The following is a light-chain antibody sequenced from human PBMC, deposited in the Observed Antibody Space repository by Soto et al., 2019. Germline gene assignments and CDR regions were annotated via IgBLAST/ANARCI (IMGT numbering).Light chain of an antibody. J-gene: IGKJ4*01. CDR2: DAS. V-gene: IGKV3-11*01. CDR1: QSINIY. Sequence: EIVLTQSPATLSLSPGGRATLSCRVSQSINIYLAWYQQKLGQAPRLLIYDASIRATGIPARFSGSGSGTDFTLTISSLEPEDFGVYYCQQRYSWPLTFCGVTMVEIK. CDR3: QQRYSWPLT.